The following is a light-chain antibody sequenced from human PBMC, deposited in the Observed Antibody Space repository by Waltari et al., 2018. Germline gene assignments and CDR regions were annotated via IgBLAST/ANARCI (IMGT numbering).Light chain of an antibody. J-gene: IGLJ2*01. CDR1: ISNIGANY. V-gene: IGLV1-47*01. Sequence: QSVLTQPPSASGTPGQRVIISCSGSISNIGANYVYWYQQLPGTAPKLLIYRNNQRPSGFPDLFSGSKSGTSASLAISGLRSEDEAHYHCAAWDDSLSGVVFGGGTKLTVL. CDR2: RNN. CDR3: AAWDDSLSGVV.